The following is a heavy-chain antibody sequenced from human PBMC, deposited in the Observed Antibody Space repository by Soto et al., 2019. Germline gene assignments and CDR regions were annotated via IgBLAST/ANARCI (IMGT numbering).Heavy chain of an antibody. CDR1: GGSISSGDYY. Sequence: SETLSLTCTVSGGSISSGDYYWSWIRQPPGKGLEWIGYIYYSGSTYYNPSLKSRVAISVDTSKNQFSLKLSSVTAADTAVYYCARDPVSAGAVAGPNWFDPWGQGTLVTVSS. D-gene: IGHD6-19*01. CDR2: IYYSGST. J-gene: IGHJ5*02. CDR3: ARDPVSAGAVAGPNWFDP. V-gene: IGHV4-30-4*01.